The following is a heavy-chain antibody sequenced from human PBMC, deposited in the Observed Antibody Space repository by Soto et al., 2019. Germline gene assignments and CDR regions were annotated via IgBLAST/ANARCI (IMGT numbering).Heavy chain of an antibody. CDR3: ARGIADPQQLVLHLPWFDP. V-gene: IGHV4-39*01. D-gene: IGHD6-13*01. CDR1: GGSISSSSYY. CDR2: IYYSGST. Sequence: SETLSLTCTVSGGSISSSSYYWGWIRQPPGKGLEWIGSIYYSGSTYYDPSLKSRVTISVDTSKNQFSLKLSSVTAADTAVYYCARGIADPQQLVLHLPWFDPWGQGTLVTVSS. J-gene: IGHJ5*02.